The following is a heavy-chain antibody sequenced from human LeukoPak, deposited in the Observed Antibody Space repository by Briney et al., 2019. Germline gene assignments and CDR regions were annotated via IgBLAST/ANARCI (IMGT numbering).Heavy chain of an antibody. Sequence: ASVKVSCKASGYTFTGYYMHWVRQAPGQGLEWMGWINPNSGGTNYAQKFQGRVTMTRDTSISTAYMELSRLRSDDTAVYYCARGLLAAAGYYFDYWGQGTLVTVSS. V-gene: IGHV1-2*02. CDR1: GYTFTGYY. J-gene: IGHJ4*02. D-gene: IGHD6-13*01. CDR2: INPNSGGT. CDR3: ARGLLAAAGYYFDY.